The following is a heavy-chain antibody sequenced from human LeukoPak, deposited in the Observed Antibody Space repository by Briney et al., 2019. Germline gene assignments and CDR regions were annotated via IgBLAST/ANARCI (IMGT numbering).Heavy chain of an antibody. D-gene: IGHD3-10*01. Sequence: ASVKVSCKASGYTYVSYGITWVRQAPGQGLEWMGWISVYNGDTKYAQNLQGRVTLTTDTSTSTAYMELRSLRSDDTAVYYCVRGGGFNSGFEYWGQGTLVIVSS. CDR3: VRGGGFNSGFEY. V-gene: IGHV1-18*04. J-gene: IGHJ4*02. CDR2: ISVYNGDT. CDR1: GYTYVSYG.